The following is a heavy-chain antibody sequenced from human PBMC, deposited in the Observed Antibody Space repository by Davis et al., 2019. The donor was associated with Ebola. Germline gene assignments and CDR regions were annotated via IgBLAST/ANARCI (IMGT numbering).Heavy chain of an antibody. J-gene: IGHJ4*02. CDR3: ARGQRLSEY. V-gene: IGHV3-30*04. CDR1: GFPFSNYA. CDR2: IWYDGSNK. Sequence: PGGSLRLSCAASGFPFSNYAMHWVRQAPDKGLEWVIVIWYDGSNKYSADSVKGRFTISRDNSKNTVHLQMNSLRAEDTAIYYCARGQRLSEYWGQGTPVTVSS.